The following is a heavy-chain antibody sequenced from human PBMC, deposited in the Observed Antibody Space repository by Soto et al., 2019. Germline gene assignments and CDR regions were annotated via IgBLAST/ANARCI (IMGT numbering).Heavy chain of an antibody. J-gene: IGHJ4*02. D-gene: IGHD5-18*01. CDR2: ISSSTGYI. Sequence: EVQLVESGGGLVKPGGSLRLSCAASGFTFSSYSMNWVRQAPGKGLEWVSSISSSTGYIYYADSVKGRFTISRDNAKNSLYLQMNSLRAEHTAVYYCAKIGGYSYTFHYWGQGTLVTVSS. V-gene: IGHV3-21*01. CDR3: AKIGGYSYTFHY. CDR1: GFTFSSYS.